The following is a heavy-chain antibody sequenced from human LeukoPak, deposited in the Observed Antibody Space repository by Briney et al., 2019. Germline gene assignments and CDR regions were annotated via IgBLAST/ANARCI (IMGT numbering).Heavy chain of an antibody. CDR3: ARAPGYSHFPS. Sequence: PSETLSLTCAVYGGSFSGYYWSWIRQPPGKGLEWIGEINHSGSTNYNPSLKSRVTISVDTSKNQFSLKLSSVTAADTAVYYCARAPGYSHFPSWGQGTLVTVSS. J-gene: IGHJ5*02. CDR2: INHSGST. D-gene: IGHD5-18*01. V-gene: IGHV4-34*01. CDR1: GGSFSGYY.